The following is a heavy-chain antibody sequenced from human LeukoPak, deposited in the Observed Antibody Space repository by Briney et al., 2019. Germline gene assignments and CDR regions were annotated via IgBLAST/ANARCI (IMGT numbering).Heavy chain of an antibody. D-gene: IGHD5-18*01. CDR3: ARMGIQLWLRAFDI. CDR1: GGSISSYY. V-gene: IGHV4-59*12. Sequence: SETLSLTCTVSGGSISSYYWSWIRQPPGKGLEWIGYIYYSGSTNYNPSLKSRVTISVDTSKNQFSLKLSSVTAADTAVYYCARMGIQLWLRAFDIWGQGTMVTVSS. CDR2: IYYSGST. J-gene: IGHJ3*02.